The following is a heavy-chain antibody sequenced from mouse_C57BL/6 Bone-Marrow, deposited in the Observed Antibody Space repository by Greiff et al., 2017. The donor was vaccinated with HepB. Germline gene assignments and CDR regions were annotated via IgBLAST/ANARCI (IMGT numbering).Heavy chain of an antibody. V-gene: IGHV1-59*01. J-gene: IGHJ2*01. CDR1: GYTFTSYW. Sequence: VQLQQPGAELVRPGTSVKLSCKASGYTFTSYWMHWVKQRPGQGLEWIGVIDPSDSYTNYNQKFKGKATLTVDTSSSTAYMQLSSLTSEDSAVYYCARPYSNYGYWGQGTTLTVSS. CDR3: ARPYSNYGY. D-gene: IGHD2-5*01. CDR2: IDPSDSYT.